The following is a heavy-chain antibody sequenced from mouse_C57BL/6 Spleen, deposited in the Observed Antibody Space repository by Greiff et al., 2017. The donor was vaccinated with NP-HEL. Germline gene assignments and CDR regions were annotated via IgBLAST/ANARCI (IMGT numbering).Heavy chain of an antibody. Sequence: QVQLQQPGAELVMPGASVKLSCKASGYTFTSYWMHWVKQRPGQGLEWIGEIDPSDSYTNYNQKFKGKSTLTVDKSSSTAYMQLSSLTSEDSAVYYCARGYDSSTFDYWGQGTTLTVSS. CDR2: IDPSDSYT. J-gene: IGHJ2*01. CDR1: GYTFTSYW. V-gene: IGHV1-69*01. CDR3: ARGYDSSTFDY. D-gene: IGHD2-4*01.